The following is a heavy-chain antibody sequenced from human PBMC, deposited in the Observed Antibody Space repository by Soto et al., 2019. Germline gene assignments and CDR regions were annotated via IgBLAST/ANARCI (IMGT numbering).Heavy chain of an antibody. J-gene: IGHJ4*02. Sequence: PSETLSLTCAVSSGSISSSDWWSWVRQPPGKGLEWIGEIYHSGSTNYNPSLKSRVTISVDKSKNQFSLKLSSVTAADTAVYYCASRRRPVPSRLGGSYFDYWGQGTLDTVSS. CDR3: ASRRRPVPSRLGGSYFDY. CDR2: IYHSGST. V-gene: IGHV4-4*02. CDR1: SGSISSSDW. D-gene: IGHD2-15*01.